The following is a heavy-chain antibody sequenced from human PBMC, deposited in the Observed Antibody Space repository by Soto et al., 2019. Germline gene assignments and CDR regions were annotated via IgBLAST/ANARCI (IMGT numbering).Heavy chain of an antibody. Sequence: EVQLVESGGGLVKPGGSLRLSCAASGFTFSSYSMTWVRQAPGKGLEWVSSINSRSRSIYYADSVKGGSTISRDNAKNSLYLQMNSLIHEDTAAYYCARSSSGDYWGQGTLVTVSS. CDR1: GFTFSSYS. D-gene: IGHD3-10*01. J-gene: IGHJ4*02. CDR3: ARSSSGDY. V-gene: IGHV3-21*01. CDR2: INSRSRSI.